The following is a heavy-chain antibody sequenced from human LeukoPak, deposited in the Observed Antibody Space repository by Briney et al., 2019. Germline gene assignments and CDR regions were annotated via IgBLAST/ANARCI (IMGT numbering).Heavy chain of an antibody. CDR3: ARRLRYCSHTTCPWFDP. CDR2: INWNGGST. CDR1: GFPFDDFG. D-gene: IGHD2-2*01. V-gene: IGHV3-20*01. J-gene: IGHJ5*02. Sequence: PGGSLRLSCAASGFPFDDFGMSWVRQAPGKGLEWVSDINWNGGSTDYADSVKGRFTISRDNAKNSLYLQMNSLRAEDSALYHCARRLRYCSHTTCPWFDPWGQGTLVTVSS.